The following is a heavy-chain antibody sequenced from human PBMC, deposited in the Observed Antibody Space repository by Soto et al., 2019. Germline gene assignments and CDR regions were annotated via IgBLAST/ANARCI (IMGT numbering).Heavy chain of an antibody. CDR2: ISGSGVST. CDR3: AKGKGSSSSKWYFDL. CDR1: GLTFSSYA. D-gene: IGHD6-6*01. J-gene: IGHJ2*01. V-gene: IGHV3-23*01. Sequence: EVQLLESGGGLVQPGGSLRLSCAASGLTFSSYAMSWVRQAPGKGLEWVSAISGSGVSTYYADSVKGRFTISRDNSKNTLYLQMNSLRAEDTAVYYCAKGKGSSSSKWYFDLWGRGTLVTVSS.